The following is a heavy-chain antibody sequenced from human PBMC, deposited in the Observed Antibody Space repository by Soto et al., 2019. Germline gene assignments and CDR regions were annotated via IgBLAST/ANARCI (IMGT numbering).Heavy chain of an antibody. CDR2: ISSDGSST. V-gene: IGHV3-74*01. CDR3: AQRQSGWYVS. CDR1: GFTFSSFW. D-gene: IGHD1-26*01. Sequence: EVQLVESGGGLAQPGGSLRLSCAASGFTFSSFWMHWVRQAPGKGLVWVSRISSDGSSTSYADSVKGRFTISRDNAKNTLYLQMNRLRAEDTAVYYCAQRQSGWYVSWGQGTLVTVSS. J-gene: IGHJ5*01.